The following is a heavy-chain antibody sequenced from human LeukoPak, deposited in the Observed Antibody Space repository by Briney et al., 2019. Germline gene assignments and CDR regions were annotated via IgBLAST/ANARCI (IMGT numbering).Heavy chain of an antibody. CDR2: FQCGERS. D-gene: IGHD3-22*01. Sequence: PSETLSLTCSVSGGSISHNHWSWIRQAPGKGLECLGNFQCGERSNYNPSLKSRVTISVDTSKNQFSLKLSSVTAADTAVYYCAILAYYYDRSGPSDWYFDLWGRGTLVTVSS. J-gene: IGHJ2*01. V-gene: IGHV4-59*08. CDR1: GGSISHNH. CDR3: AILAYYYDRSGPSDWYFDL.